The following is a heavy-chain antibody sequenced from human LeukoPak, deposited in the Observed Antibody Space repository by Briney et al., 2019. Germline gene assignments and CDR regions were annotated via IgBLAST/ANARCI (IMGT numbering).Heavy chain of an antibody. CDR1: GFTFTSYA. CDR3: AKHYTSGSYRP. Sequence: GGSLRLSCAASGFTFTSYAMAWVRQAPGKGLEWVSSISVNGGSTFYADSVKGRFTISRDNTKNTLYLQMNSLRAEDTAVYYCAKHYTSGSYRPWGQGTLVTVSS. CDR2: ISVNGGST. V-gene: IGHV3-23*01. J-gene: IGHJ5*02. D-gene: IGHD3-10*01.